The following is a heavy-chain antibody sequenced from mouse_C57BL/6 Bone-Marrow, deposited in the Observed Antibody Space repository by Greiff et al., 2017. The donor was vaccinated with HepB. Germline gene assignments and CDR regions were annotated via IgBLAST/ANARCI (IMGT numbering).Heavy chain of an antibody. CDR2: IWRGGST. Sequence: VKLMESGPGLVQPSQSLSITCTVSGFSLTSYGVHWVRQSPGKGLEWLGVIWRGGSTDYNAAFMSRLSITKDNSKSQVFFKMNSLQADDTAIYYCAKCDYGSSYYWYFDVWGTGTTVTVSS. V-gene: IGHV2-5*01. D-gene: IGHD1-1*01. CDR3: AKCDYGSSYYWYFDV. CDR1: GFSLTSYG. J-gene: IGHJ1*03.